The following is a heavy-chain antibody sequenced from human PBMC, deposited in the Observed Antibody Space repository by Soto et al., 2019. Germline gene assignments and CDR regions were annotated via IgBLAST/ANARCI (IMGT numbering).Heavy chain of an antibody. CDR1: GGSISCGVYY. D-gene: IGHD3-10*02. CDR2: IYYSGST. V-gene: IGHV4-31*03. CDR3: ARDREPVSGGDGMDV. Sequence: PSETLSLRCTVSGGSISCGVYYWSWVRQHPGKVLEWIGYIYYSGSTYYNPSLKSRVTISVDTSKNQFSLKLSSVTAADTAVYYCARDREPVSGGDGMDVWGQGTTVTVSS. J-gene: IGHJ6*02.